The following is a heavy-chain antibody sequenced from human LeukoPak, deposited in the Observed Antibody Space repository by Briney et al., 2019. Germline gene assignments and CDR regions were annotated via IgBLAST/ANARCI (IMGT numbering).Heavy chain of an antibody. D-gene: IGHD3-9*01. V-gene: IGHV3-74*01. CDR3: ARGYYDILTGYYNVLDY. CDR2: INSDGSST. J-gene: IGHJ4*02. Sequence: GGSLRLSCAASGFTFSSYWMHWVRQAPGKGLVWLSRINSDGSSTSYADSVKGRFTISRDNAKNTLYLQMNSLRAEDTAVYYCARGYYDILTGYYNVLDYWGQGTLVTVSS. CDR1: GFTFSSYW.